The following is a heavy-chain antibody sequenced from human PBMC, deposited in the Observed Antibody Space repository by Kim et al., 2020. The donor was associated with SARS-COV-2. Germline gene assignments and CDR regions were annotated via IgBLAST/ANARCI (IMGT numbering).Heavy chain of an antibody. CDR3: ARDYYGSGSSDY. J-gene: IGHJ4*02. CDR2: INPNSGGT. V-gene: IGHV1-2*02. CDR1: GYTFTGYY. D-gene: IGHD3-10*01. Sequence: ASVKVSCNASGYTFTGYYMHWVRQAPGQGLEWMGWINPNSGGTNYAQKFQGRDTMTRDTSISTAYMELSRLRSDDTAVYYCARDYYGSGSSDYWGQGTLVTVSS.